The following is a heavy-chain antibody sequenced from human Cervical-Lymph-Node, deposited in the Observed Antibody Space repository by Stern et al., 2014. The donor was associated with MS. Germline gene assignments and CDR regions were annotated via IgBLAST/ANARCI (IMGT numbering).Heavy chain of an antibody. D-gene: IGHD3-10*01. CDR1: GYTFTDYQ. CDR3: ARGEFGGMDV. J-gene: IGHJ6*02. CDR2: INPNSGGT. Sequence: VQLVESGAEVRKPGASVKVSCKASGYTFTDYQMHWVRQAPGQGLEWMGCINPNSGGTNYAQKFQGWVTMTRDTSISTAYMELSRLRSDDTAVYYCARGEFGGMDVWGQGTTVTVSS. V-gene: IGHV1-2*04.